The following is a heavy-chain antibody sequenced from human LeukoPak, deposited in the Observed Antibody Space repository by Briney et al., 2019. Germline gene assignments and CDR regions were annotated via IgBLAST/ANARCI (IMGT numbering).Heavy chain of an antibody. CDR1: GFTFSSYA. J-gene: IGHJ4*02. CDR2: ISYDGSNK. CDR3: AKSDSSTPYFDY. D-gene: IGHD6-13*01. Sequence: GGSLRLSCAASGFTFSSYAMHWVRQAPGKGLEGVAVISYDGSNKYYADSVKGRFTISRDNSKNTLYLQMNSLRGEDTAVYYCAKSDSSTPYFDYWGQGTLVTVSS. V-gene: IGHV3-30*04.